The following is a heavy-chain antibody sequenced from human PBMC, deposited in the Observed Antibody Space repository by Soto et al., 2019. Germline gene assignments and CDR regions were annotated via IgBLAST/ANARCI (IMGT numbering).Heavy chain of an antibody. CDR3: AKAGRSYFDWLLSDY. J-gene: IGHJ4*02. D-gene: IGHD3-9*01. V-gene: IGHV3-74*02. CDR1: GFTFSSSW. CDR2: MDGGGTTI. Sequence: EVQLVESGGGLVQPGGSLRLSCEASGFTFSSSWMHWVRQAPGKGLVWVSRMDGGGTTINYADAVKGRFTISRDNAKNTLYLQMNSLRAEDTAVYYCAKAGRSYFDWLLSDYWGQGTLVTVSS.